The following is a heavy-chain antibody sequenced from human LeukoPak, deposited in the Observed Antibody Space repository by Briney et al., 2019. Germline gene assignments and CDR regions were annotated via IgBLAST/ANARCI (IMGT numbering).Heavy chain of an antibody. CDR1: SGSITGYD. CDR3: ARLAKGIAVAGSWFDP. V-gene: IGHV4-59*01. J-gene: IGHJ5*02. D-gene: IGHD6-19*01. CDR2: IYYSGST. Sequence: KTSETVSIACSVASGSITGYDGSWIRKPPGKGLEWIGYIYYSGSTNYNPSLKSRVTISVDTSKNQFSLKLSSVTAADAAVYYCARLAKGIAVAGSWFDPWGQGTLVTVSS.